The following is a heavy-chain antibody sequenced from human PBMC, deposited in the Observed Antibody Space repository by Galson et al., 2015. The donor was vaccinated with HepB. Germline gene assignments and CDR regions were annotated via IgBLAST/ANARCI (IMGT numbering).Heavy chain of an antibody. CDR3: ARDGGRDIVATRADAFDI. J-gene: IGHJ3*02. V-gene: IGHV1-46*01. CDR1: GYTFTSYY. CDR2: INPSGGST. Sequence: SVKVSCKASGYTFTSYYMHWVRQAPGQGLEWMGIINPSGGSTSYAQKFQGRVTMTRDTSTSTVYMELSSLRSEDTAVYYCARDGGRDIVATRADAFDIWVQGTMVTVSS. D-gene: IGHD5-12*01.